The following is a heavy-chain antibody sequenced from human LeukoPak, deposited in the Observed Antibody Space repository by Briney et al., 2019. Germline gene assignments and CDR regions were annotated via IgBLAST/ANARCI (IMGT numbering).Heavy chain of an antibody. CDR1: GGSISSYY. V-gene: IGHV4-59*01. CDR2: IYYSGST. CDR3: ARGSRGYSYGYDY. D-gene: IGHD5-18*01. J-gene: IGHJ4*02. Sequence: PSETLSLTRTVSGGSISSYYWSWIRQPPGKGLEWIGYIYYSGSTNYNPSLKSRVTISVDTSKNQFSLKLSSVTAADTAVYYCARGSRGYSYGYDYWGQGTLVTVSS.